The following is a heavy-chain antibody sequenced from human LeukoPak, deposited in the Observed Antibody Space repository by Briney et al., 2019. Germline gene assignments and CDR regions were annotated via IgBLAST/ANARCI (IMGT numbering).Heavy chain of an antibody. CDR1: GVTFSSYA. D-gene: IGHD3-22*01. CDR2: ISGSGGST. Sequence: GGSLRLSCAASGVTFSSYAMSWVRQAPGKGLEWVSAISGSGGSTYYADSVKGRFTISRDNSKTTLYLQMNSLRAEDTAVYYCAKSRDSSGYYFGLYYWGQGTLVTVSS. CDR3: AKSRDSSGYYFGLYY. J-gene: IGHJ4*02. V-gene: IGHV3-23*01.